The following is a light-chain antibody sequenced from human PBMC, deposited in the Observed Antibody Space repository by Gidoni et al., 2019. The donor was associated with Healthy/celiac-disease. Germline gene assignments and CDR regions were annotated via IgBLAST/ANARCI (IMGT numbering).Light chain of an antibody. CDR3: AAWDDSLSGLYV. CDR1: SSNIGSNY. J-gene: IGLJ1*01. V-gene: IGLV1-47*01. Sequence: QSVLTQPPSASGTPGQRVTISCSGSSSNIGSNYVYWYQQPPGTAPKLLIYRNNQRPSGVPDRFSGSNSGTSASLAISGLRSEDEADYYCAAWDDSLSGLYVFGTGTKVTVL. CDR2: RNN.